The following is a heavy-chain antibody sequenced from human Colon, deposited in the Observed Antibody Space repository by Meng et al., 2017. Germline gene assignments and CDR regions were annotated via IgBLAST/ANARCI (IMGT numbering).Heavy chain of an antibody. V-gene: IGHV1-46*01. D-gene: IGHD3-10*01. CDR1: GDTFTSYY. CDR3: VKMDVRGWYY. Sequence: ASVKVSCKASGDTFTSYYMHWVRQAPGQGLEWMGIINPSNDYTSYAQKFQDRVTMTRDTSTSTVYMELSSLRSEDTAVYYCVKMDVRGWYYWGQGPLVTVSS. J-gene: IGHJ4*02. CDR2: INPSNDYT.